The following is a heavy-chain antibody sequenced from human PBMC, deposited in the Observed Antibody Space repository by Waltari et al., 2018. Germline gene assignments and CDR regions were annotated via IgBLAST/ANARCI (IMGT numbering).Heavy chain of an antibody. CDR1: EYTFTSYS. J-gene: IGHJ4*02. CDR2: MNPNSGNT. D-gene: IGHD6-13*01. V-gene: IGHV1-8*03. Sequence: QVRLVQSGAEVKKPGASVKVSCKDSEYTFTSYSLKWGRQATGQGLEWMGWMNPNSGNTGDAQKFQGRVTITRNTSISTAYMELSSLRSEDTAVYYCARGRRRAGFDYWGQGTLVTVSS. CDR3: ARGRRRAGFDY.